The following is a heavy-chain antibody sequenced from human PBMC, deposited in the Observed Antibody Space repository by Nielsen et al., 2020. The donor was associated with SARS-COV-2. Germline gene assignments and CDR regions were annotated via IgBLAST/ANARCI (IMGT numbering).Heavy chain of an antibody. CDR2: ISAYNGNT. CDR1: GYTFTSYG. J-gene: IGHJ4*02. D-gene: IGHD3-22*01. CDR3: ARVSGYYQWGVDY. Sequence: ASVKVSCKASGYTFTSYGISWVRQAPGQGLEWMGWISAYNGNTNYAQKLQGRVTMTRDTSTSTVYMELSSLRSKDTAVYYCARVSGYYQWGVDYWGQGTLVTVSS. V-gene: IGHV1-18*01.